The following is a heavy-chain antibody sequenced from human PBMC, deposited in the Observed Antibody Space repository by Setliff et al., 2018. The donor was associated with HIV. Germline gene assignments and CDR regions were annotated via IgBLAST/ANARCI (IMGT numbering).Heavy chain of an antibody. CDR3: AMAVAGQGVYYPDY. J-gene: IGHJ4*02. CDR1: GISISSGGYY. CDR2: IYYSGSA. V-gene: IGHV4-31*02. Sequence: SETLSLTCTVSGISISSGGYYWSWVRQLPGKGLEWIGYIYYSGSAYYNPSLQNRVTVSVDAPKNQFSLKLSSLTAADTAMYYCAMAVAGQGVYYPDYWGRGTLVTVSS. D-gene: IGHD6-19*01.